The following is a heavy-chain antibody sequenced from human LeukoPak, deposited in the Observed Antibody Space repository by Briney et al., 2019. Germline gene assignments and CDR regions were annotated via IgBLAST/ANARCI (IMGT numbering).Heavy chain of an antibody. Sequence: SETLSLTCTDSGGSISSYYWSWIRQPAGKGLEWIGRIYTSGSTNYNPSLKSRVTMSVDTPKNQFSLKLSSVTAADTAVYYCARGAMRGNWFDPWGQGTLVTVSS. CDR3: ARGAMRGNWFDP. CDR2: IYTSGST. J-gene: IGHJ5*02. V-gene: IGHV4-4*07. D-gene: IGHD2-2*01. CDR1: GGSISSYY.